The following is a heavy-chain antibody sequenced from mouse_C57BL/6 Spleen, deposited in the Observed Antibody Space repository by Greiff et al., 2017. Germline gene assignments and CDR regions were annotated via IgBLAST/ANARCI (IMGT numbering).Heavy chain of an antibody. V-gene: IGHV5-9*01. Sequence: EVKVVESGGGLVKPGGSLKLSCAASGFTFSSSTMSWVRQTPEKRLEWVATISGGGGNTYYPDSVKGRFTISRDNAKNTLYLQMSSLRSEDTALYYCARRDYYGSSYWYFDVWGTGTTVTVSS. CDR2: ISGGGGNT. J-gene: IGHJ1*03. CDR3: ARRDYYGSSYWYFDV. CDR1: GFTFSSST. D-gene: IGHD1-1*01.